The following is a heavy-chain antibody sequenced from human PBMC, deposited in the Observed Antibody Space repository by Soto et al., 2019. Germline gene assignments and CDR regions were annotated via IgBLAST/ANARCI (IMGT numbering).Heavy chain of an antibody. CDR1: GFTFSSYA. CDR2: ISGSGGST. V-gene: IGHV3-23*01. D-gene: IGHD3-3*01. CDR3: AKDLSLRFLEWLPSYPRRENWFDP. J-gene: IGHJ5*02. Sequence: GGSLRLSCAASGFTFSSYAMSWVRQAPGKGLEWVSAISGSGGSTYYADSVKGRFTISRDNSKNTLYLQMNSLRAEDTAVYYCAKDLSLRFLEWLPSYPRRENWFDPWGQGTLVTVSS.